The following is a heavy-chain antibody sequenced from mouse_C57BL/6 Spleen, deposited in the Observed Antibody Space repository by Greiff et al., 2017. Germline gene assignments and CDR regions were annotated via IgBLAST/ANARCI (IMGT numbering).Heavy chain of an antibody. D-gene: IGHD1-1*01. J-gene: IGHJ2*01. CDR2: IYPGSGST. Sequence: QVQLQQSGAELVKPGASVKMSCKASGYTFTSYWITWVKQRPGQGLEWIGDIYPGSGSTNYNEKFKSKATLTVDTSSSTAYMQLSSLTSEDSAVYYCARRIYSYGSSYCDYWGQGTTLTVSS. CDR3: ARRIYSYGSSYCDY. V-gene: IGHV1-55*01. CDR1: GYTFTSYW.